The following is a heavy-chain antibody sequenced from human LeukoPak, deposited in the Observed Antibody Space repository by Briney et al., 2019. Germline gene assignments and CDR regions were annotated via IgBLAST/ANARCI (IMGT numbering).Heavy chain of an antibody. V-gene: IGHV3-7*03. CDR2: IKQGGSQK. CDR1: RFTFSNFW. CDR3: ARDRGFSDGYNFDY. Sequence: GGSLRLSCAASRFTFSNFWMSWVRQTPGKGLEWVANIKQGGSQKYYVDSVRGRFTISRDNARNSLSLQMNSLRAEDTAVYYCARDRGFSDGYNFDYWGQGTLVTVSS. D-gene: IGHD5-18*01. J-gene: IGHJ4*02.